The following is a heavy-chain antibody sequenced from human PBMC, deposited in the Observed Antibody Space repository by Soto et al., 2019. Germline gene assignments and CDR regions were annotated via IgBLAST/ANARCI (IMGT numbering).Heavy chain of an antibody. CDR2: ISSSSSYI. Sequence: GGSLRLSCAASGFTFSSYSMNWVRQAPGKGLEWVSSISSSSSYIYYADSVKGRFTISRDNAKNSLYLQMNSLRAEDTAVYYCARLSSSWFFDYWGQGTLVTSPQ. CDR1: GFTFSSYS. V-gene: IGHV3-21*01. D-gene: IGHD6-13*01. CDR3: ARLSSSWFFDY. J-gene: IGHJ4*02.